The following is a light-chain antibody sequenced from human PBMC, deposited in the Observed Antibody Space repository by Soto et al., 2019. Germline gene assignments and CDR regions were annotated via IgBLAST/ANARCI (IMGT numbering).Light chain of an antibody. Sequence: QSVLTQPPSAYGTPGQTVTISCSGSSYNLGSNYGYWYHQHQGTAPKLLIYRNNQQPSGVPDRFSGSKSGNSASLAISGLRSEDEADYYCPAWDNILSVLYVFGTGTKLTVL. V-gene: IGLV1-47*01. CDR1: SYNLGSNY. CDR2: RNN. J-gene: IGLJ1*01. CDR3: PAWDNILSVLYV.